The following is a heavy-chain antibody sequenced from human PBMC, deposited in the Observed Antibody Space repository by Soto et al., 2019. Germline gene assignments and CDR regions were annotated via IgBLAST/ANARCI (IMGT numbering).Heavy chain of an antibody. CDR3: ARYSGFDYFFDY. J-gene: IGHJ4*02. V-gene: IGHV3-30-3*01. D-gene: IGHD5-12*01. Sequence: PGGSLRLSCAGSGFTLSRYSLHWVRQAPGKGLEWVTSISHDGTNIYYADSVKGRFTISRDDSKNTLYLQMNSLSAEDTAVYHCARYSGFDYFFDYWGQGILVTVSS. CDR1: GFTLSRYS. CDR2: ISHDGTNI.